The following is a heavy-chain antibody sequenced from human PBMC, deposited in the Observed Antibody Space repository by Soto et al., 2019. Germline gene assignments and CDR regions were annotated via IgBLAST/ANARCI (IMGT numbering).Heavy chain of an antibody. D-gene: IGHD4-17*01. CDR1: GGSISSYY. CDR2: IYTSGSA. V-gene: IGHV4-4*07. J-gene: IGHJ4*02. CDR3: ARLSGDYGYDY. Sequence: QVQLQESGPGLVKPSETLSLTRTAPGGSISSYYWSWIRQPARKGLEWIGRIYTSGSANYNPSLKSGVTMSVDTSKNQFSLKVSSVTAADTAVYYCARLSGDYGYDYWGQGTLVTVSS.